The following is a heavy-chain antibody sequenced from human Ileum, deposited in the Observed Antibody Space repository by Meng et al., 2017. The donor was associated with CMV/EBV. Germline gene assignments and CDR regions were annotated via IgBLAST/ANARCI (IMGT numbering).Heavy chain of an antibody. CDR1: GFTFSSYS. Sequence: GESLKISCAASGFTFSSYSMNWVRQAPGKGLEWVSSISSSSSYIYYADSVKGRFTISRDNAQNSLYLQMTTLRAEDTALYYCAKSRGYTVTALSPLDSWGQGTLVTVSS. V-gene: IGHV3-21*01. D-gene: IGHD2-21*02. J-gene: IGHJ4*02. CDR3: AKSRGYTVTALSPLDS. CDR2: ISSSSSYI.